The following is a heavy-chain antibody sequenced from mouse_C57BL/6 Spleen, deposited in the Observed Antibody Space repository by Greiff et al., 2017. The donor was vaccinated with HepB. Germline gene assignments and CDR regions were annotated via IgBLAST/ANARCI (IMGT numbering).Heavy chain of an antibody. CDR2: IRSKSNNYAT. CDR3: VRQGYYDYYAMDY. D-gene: IGHD1-1*01. CDR1: GFSFNTYA. J-gene: IGHJ4*01. V-gene: IGHV10-1*01. Sequence: EVHLVESGGGLVQPKGSLKLSCAASGFSFNTYAMNWVRQAPGKGLEWVARIRSKSNNYATYYADSVKDRFTISRDDSESMLYLQMNNLKTEDTAMYYCVRQGYYDYYAMDYWGQGTSVTVSS.